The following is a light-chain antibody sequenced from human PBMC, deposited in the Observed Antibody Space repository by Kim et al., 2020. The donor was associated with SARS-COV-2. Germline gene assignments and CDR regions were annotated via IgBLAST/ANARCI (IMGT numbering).Light chain of an antibody. CDR3: QQYGSSPPRT. V-gene: IGKV3-20*01. Sequence: LVLTQSPGTLSLSPGERATLSCRASQSVTRRYLAWYQQKPGQAPRLLIFGASSRSTGIPDRFSGSGSGTEFTLTINRLEPEDFAVYYCQQYGSSPPRTFGQGTKLAI. J-gene: IGKJ2*02. CDR2: GAS. CDR1: QSVTRRY.